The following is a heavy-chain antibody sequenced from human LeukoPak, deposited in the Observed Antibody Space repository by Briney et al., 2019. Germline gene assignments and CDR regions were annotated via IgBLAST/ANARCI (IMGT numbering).Heavy chain of an antibody. Sequence: GGSLRLSCAASGFTFSSYSMNWVRQAPGMGLEWISYITSSSSVIYYADSVKGRFTISRDNAKNSLYLQMNSLRAEDTAVYYCARAKLTTSWPICGYWGQGTLVTVSS. CDR3: ARAKLTTSWPICGY. J-gene: IGHJ4*02. CDR2: ITSSSSVI. CDR1: GFTFSSYS. D-gene: IGHD2-2*01. V-gene: IGHV3-48*01.